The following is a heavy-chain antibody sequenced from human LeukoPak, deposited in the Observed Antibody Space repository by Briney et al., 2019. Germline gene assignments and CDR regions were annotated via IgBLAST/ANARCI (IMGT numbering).Heavy chain of an antibody. CDR1: VYTFTGYY. Sequence: SVKASCKPSVYTFTGYYMHLMRQAPGQGPEWMAWSNPSSCSTNYAQKIKGRASITRHTSITPPCMKLSWLRSDDTAVYYCAKNGGWPGYYYYHMDVWGKGTTVTVSS. CDR3: AKNGGWPGYYYYHMDV. CDR2: SNPSSCST. V-gene: IGHV1-2*02. J-gene: IGHJ6*03. D-gene: IGHD6-19*01.